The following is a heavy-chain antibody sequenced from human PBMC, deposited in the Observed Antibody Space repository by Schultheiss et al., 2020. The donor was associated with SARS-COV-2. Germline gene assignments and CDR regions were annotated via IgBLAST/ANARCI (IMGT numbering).Heavy chain of an antibody. J-gene: IGHJ6*02. CDR2: IYSGGST. CDR1: GFTVSSNY. V-gene: IGHV3-66*01. D-gene: IGHD3-22*01. Sequence: GGSLRLSCAASGFTVSSNYMSWVRQAPGKGLEWVSVIYSGGSTYYADSVKGRFTISRDNSKNTLYLQMNSLRAEDTAVYYCARDLWLLDYYYGMDVWGQGTTVTVSS. CDR3: ARDLWLLDYYYGMDV.